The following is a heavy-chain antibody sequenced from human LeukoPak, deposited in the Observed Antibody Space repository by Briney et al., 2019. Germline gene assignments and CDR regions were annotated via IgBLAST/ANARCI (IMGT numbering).Heavy chain of an antibody. CDR1: GFTFDDYA. Sequence: GGSLRLSCAASGFTFDDYAIHWVRQAPGKGLEWVSGISWNSGSIGYADSVKGRFTISRDNAKNSLYLQMNSLRAEDTALYYCAKGETLPDYWGQGTLVTVSS. CDR2: ISWNSGSI. D-gene: IGHD1-26*01. CDR3: AKGETLPDY. V-gene: IGHV3-9*01. J-gene: IGHJ4*02.